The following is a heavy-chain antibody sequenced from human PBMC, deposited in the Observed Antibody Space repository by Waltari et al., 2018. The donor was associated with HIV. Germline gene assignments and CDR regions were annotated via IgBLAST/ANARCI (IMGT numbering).Heavy chain of an antibody. D-gene: IGHD3-22*01. Sequence: QVQLVESGGGVVQPGGSLRLSCAASGFTFSSYGMHWVRQAPGKGLEWVAFIRYDGSNKYYADSGKGRFTIARDNSKNTLYLEMNSLRAEDTAVYYCSKDDSSGYPPSIGLDYWGQGTLVTVSS. CDR2: IRYDGSNK. V-gene: IGHV3-30*02. J-gene: IGHJ4*02. CDR3: SKDDSSGYPPSIGLDY. CDR1: GFTFSSYG.